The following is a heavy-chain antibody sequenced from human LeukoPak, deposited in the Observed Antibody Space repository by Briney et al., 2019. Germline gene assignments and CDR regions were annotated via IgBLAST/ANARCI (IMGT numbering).Heavy chain of an antibody. J-gene: IGHJ3*02. CDR2: IYYSGST. D-gene: IGHD3-3*01. CDR1: GGSISSGDYY. CDR3: ARARSGYLERDAFDI. V-gene: IGHV4-30-4*08. Sequence: TSQTLSLTCTVSGGSISSGDYYWSWIRQPPGKGLEWFGYIYYSGSTYYNPSLKSRVTISVDTSKNQFSLKLSSVTAADTAVYYCARARSGYLERDAFDIWGQGTMVTVSS.